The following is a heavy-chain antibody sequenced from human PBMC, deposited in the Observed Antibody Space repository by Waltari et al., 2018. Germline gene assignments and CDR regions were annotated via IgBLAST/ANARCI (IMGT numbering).Heavy chain of an antibody. CDR2: ISGSGGST. J-gene: IGHJ4*02. D-gene: IGHD1-26*01. V-gene: IGHV3-23*04. CDR3: AKSDVGATHLDY. Sequence: EVQLVESGGGLVQPGGSLRLSCAASGFTFSSYAMSWVRQAPGKGLEWVAAISGSGGSTYYADSVNGRFTISRDNSKNTLYLQMNSLRAEDTAVYYCAKSDVGATHLDYWGQGTLVTVSS. CDR1: GFTFSSYA.